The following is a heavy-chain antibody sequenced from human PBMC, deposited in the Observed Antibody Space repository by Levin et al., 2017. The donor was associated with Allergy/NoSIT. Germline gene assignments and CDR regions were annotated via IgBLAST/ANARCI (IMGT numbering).Heavy chain of an antibody. V-gene: IGHV3-15*01. Sequence: GGSLRLSCAASGFTFSNAWMSWVRQAPGKGLEWVGRIKSKTDGGTTDYAAPVKGRFTISRDDSKNTLYLQMNSLKTEDTAVYYCTTDRVPIYGDRRESIDYWGQGTLVTVSS. CDR3: TTDRVPIYGDRRESIDY. CDR2: IKSKTDGGTT. CDR1: GFTFSNAW. D-gene: IGHD4-17*01. J-gene: IGHJ4*02.